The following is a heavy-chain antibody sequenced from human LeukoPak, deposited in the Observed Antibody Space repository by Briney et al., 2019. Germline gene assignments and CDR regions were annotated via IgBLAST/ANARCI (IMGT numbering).Heavy chain of an antibody. CDR3: ARASYYDFWSGYYSPDYYYGMDV. V-gene: IGHV4-61*01. J-gene: IGHJ6*02. CDR1: GGSVSSGSYY. D-gene: IGHD3-3*01. CDR2: IYYSGST. Sequence: PSETLSLTCTVSGGSVSSGSYYWSWIRQPPGKGLEWIGYIYYSGSTNYNPSLKSRVTISVDTSKNQFSLKLSSVTAADTAVYYCARASYYDFWSGYYSPDYYYGMDVWGQGTTVTVSS.